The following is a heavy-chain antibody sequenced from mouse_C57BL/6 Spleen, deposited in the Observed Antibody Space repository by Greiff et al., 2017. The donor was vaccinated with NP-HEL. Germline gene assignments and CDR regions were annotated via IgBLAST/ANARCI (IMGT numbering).Heavy chain of an antibody. V-gene: IGHV3-6*01. CDR2: ISYDGSN. Sequence: EVKLQESGPGLVKPSQSLSLTCSVTGYSITSGYYWNWIRQFPGNKLEWMGYISYDGSNNYNPSLKNRISITRDTSKNQFFLKLNSVTTEDTATYYCAREGATGNHYWGQGTTLTVSS. CDR1: GYSITSGYY. D-gene: IGHD4-1*01. CDR3: AREGATGNHY. J-gene: IGHJ2*01.